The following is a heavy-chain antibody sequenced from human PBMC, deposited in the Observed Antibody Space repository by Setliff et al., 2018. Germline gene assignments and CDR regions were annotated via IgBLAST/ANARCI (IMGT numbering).Heavy chain of an antibody. Sequence: PSETLSLTCTVPGGSFDSGTHYWSWIRQPAGKVPEWIGLIQGTGNTNYNPSLQSRATISIDTSKNQISLKITSVTAADTALYSRAGTPARGTTWLSPFDYWGQGIQVTVSS. J-gene: IGHJ4*02. V-gene: IGHV4-61*02. CDR2: IQGTGNT. D-gene: IGHD3-9*01. CDR1: GGSFDSGTHY. CDR3: AGTPARGTTWLSPFDY.